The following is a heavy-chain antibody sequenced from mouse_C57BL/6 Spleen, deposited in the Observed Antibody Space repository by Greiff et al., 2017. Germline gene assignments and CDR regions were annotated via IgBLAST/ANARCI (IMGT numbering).Heavy chain of an antibody. D-gene: IGHD1-1*01. CDR2: IYPGSGST. J-gene: IGHJ4*01. V-gene: IGHV1-55*01. CDR1: GYTFTSYW. Sequence: QVQLQQPGAELVKPGASVKMSCKASGYTFTSYWITWVKQRPGQGLEWIGDIYPGSGSTNYNETFKSKATLTVDTSSSTSYMLLSSLTSEDSAVYSCASEVITTVVATGAMDYRGQGTSVTFSS. CDR3: ASEVITTVVATGAMDY.